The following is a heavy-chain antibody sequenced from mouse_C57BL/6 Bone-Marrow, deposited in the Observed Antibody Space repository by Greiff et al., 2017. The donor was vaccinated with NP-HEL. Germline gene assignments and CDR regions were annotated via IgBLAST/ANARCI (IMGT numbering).Heavy chain of an antibody. D-gene: IGHD1-1*01. J-gene: IGHJ2*01. CDR3: ARITTVVAYYFDY. CDR1: GYTFTSYW. CDR2: INPSNGGT. V-gene: IGHV1-53*01. Sequence: QVQLQQPGAELVKPGASVKMSCKASGYTFTSYWMHWVKRRPGQGLEWIGNINPSNGGTNYNEKFKSKATLTVDKSSSTAYMQLSSLTSEDSAVYYCARITTVVAYYFDYWGQGTTLTVSS.